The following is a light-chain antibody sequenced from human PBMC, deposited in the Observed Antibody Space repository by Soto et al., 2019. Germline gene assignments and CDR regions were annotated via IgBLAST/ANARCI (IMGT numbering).Light chain of an antibody. CDR1: SSNIGKNT. Sequence: QSVLTQPPSASGTPGQTVTISCSGRSSNIGKNTVSWYQHLPGTAPKLLIYSNTQRPLGVPDRFSGSKSGTSASLAISGLQSDDEADYYCAVWDDSLYLFGNGTKVTVL. CDR2: SNT. CDR3: AVWDDSLYL. V-gene: IGLV1-44*01. J-gene: IGLJ1*01.